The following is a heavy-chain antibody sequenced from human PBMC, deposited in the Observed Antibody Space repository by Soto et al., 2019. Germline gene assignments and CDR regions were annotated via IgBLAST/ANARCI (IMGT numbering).Heavy chain of an antibody. CDR1: GITFSSYA. J-gene: IGHJ4*02. V-gene: IGHV3-23*01. Sequence: VQLLETGGGLGQPGGSLRVSCAASGITFSSYAMNWVRQAPGKGLEWVSGVSGSGASTYYADSVKGRFTISRDNSKNTLFLQMNSLRAEDTAVYFCARAPSIGVSTKRYLDFWGQGTLVTVSS. CDR2: VSGSGAST. D-gene: IGHD3-22*01. CDR3: ARAPSIGVSTKRYLDF.